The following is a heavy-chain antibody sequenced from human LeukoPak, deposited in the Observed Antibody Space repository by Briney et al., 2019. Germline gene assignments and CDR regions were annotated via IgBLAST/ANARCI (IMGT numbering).Heavy chain of an antibody. CDR1: GGSISSYY. J-gene: IGHJ4*02. V-gene: IGHV4-59*01. Sequence: SETLSLTCTVSGGSISSYYLSWIRQPPGKGLEWIGYIYYSGGTNYNPSLKSRVTKSVDTSKNQFSLKLSSVTAADTAVYFCARSCSGTYYYFDYWGQGILVTVSS. CDR2: IYYSGGT. D-gene: IGHD1-26*01. CDR3: ARSCSGTYYYFDY.